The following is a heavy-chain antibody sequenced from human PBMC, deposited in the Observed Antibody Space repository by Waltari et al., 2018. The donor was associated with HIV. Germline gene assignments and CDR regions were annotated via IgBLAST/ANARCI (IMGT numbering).Heavy chain of an antibody. V-gene: IGHV4-38-2*01. CDR2: LYHSGDT. J-gene: IGHJ5*02. Sequence: QVQLQESGPGLVKPSETLSLTCAVSGYSISSGYYWGWIRQPPGKGLEWIGSLYHSGDTYYNPSLKSRISISRDTSKNHFSLKLSSVTAADTAVYFCARAVLRYFDNWFDPWGQGTLVTVS. CDR3: ARAVLRYFDNWFDP. D-gene: IGHD3-9*01. CDR1: GYSISSGYY.